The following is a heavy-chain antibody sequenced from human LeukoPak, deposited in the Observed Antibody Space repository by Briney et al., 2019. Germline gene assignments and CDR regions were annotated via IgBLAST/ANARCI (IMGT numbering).Heavy chain of an antibody. CDR1: GFTFSSYA. Sequence: GGSLRLSCAASGFTFSSYAMSWVRQAPGKGLEWVSAISGSGGSTYYADSMKGRFTISRDNSKNTLYLQMNSLRAEDTAVYYCAKDLATNFPYCGGDCFDAFDIWGQGTIVTVSS. CDR2: ISGSGGST. V-gene: IGHV3-23*01. CDR3: AKDLATNFPYCGGDCFDAFDI. D-gene: IGHD2-21*02. J-gene: IGHJ3*02.